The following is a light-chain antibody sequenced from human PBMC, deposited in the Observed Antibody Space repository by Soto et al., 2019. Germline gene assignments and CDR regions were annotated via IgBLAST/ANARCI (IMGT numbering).Light chain of an antibody. Sequence: DSQMTQSPSTLSGSVGDRVTITCRASQTISSWLAWYQQKPGKAPKLLIYKASTLKSGVPSRFSGSGSGTEFTLTISSLQPDDFATYYCQHYNSYSEAFGQGT. J-gene: IGKJ1*01. CDR2: KAS. CDR1: QTISSW. V-gene: IGKV1-5*03. CDR3: QHYNSYSEA.